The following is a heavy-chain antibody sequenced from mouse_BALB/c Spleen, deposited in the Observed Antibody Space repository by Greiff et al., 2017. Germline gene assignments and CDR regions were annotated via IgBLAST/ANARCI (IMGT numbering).Heavy chain of an antibody. CDR3: ARTTVRDAMDY. Sequence: VQLQQSGPELVKPGASVKMSCKASGYTFTSYVMHWVKQKPGQGLEWIGYINPYNDGTKYNEKFKGKATLTSDKSSSTAYMELSSLTSEDSAVYYCARTTVRDAMDYWGQGTSVTVSS. V-gene: IGHV1-14*01. D-gene: IGHD1-1*01. CDR1: GYTFTSYV. J-gene: IGHJ4*01. CDR2: INPYNDGT.